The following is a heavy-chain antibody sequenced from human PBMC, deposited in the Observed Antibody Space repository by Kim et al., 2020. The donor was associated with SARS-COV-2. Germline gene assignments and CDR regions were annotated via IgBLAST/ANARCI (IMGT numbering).Heavy chain of an antibody. CDR2: IIPIFGTA. V-gene: IGHV1-69*13. CDR1: GGTFSSYA. D-gene: IGHD6-6*01. J-gene: IGHJ6*02. Sequence: SVKVSCKASGGTFSSYAISWVRQAPGQGLEWMGGIIPIFGTANYAQKFQGRVTITAYESTSTAYMELSSLRSEDTAVYYCAREASIAARPRYYGMDVWGQASTVTVAS. CDR3: AREASIAARPRYYGMDV.